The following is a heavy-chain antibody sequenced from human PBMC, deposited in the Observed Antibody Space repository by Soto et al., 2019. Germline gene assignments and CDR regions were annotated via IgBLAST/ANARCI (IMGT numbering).Heavy chain of an antibody. CDR3: ASAITSPRYYYDSSGYYYEGITLYYFDY. J-gene: IGHJ4*02. V-gene: IGHV4-30-4*01. CDR2: IYYSGST. Sequence: ASETLSLTCTVSGGSISSGDYYWSWIRQPPGKGLEWIGYIYYSGSTYYNPSLKSRVTISVDTSKNQFSLKLSSVTAADTAVYYCASAITSPRYYYDSSGYYYEGITLYYFDYWGQGTLVTVSS. CDR1: GGSISSGDYY. D-gene: IGHD3-22*01.